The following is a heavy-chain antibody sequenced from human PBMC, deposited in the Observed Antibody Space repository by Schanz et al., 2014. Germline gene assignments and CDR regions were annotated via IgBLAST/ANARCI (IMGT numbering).Heavy chain of an antibody. J-gene: IGHJ5*02. CDR3: ARDLEGYDGGGGGFDP. V-gene: IGHV3-30-3*01. CDR2: ISNDGSIK. Sequence: VQLLDSGGGLVQPGGSLRLSCEASEFTFSSYAMHWVRQAPGKGLEWVALISNDGSIKYYADSVEGRFTISRDNSRNTLYLQMNSLRAEDTAVYYCARDLEGYDGGGGGFDPWGQGTLVSVSS. D-gene: IGHD2-21*01. CDR1: EFTFSSYA.